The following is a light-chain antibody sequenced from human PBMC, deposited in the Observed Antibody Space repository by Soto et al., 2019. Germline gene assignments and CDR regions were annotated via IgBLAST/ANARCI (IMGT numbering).Light chain of an antibody. Sequence: EIVLTQSPGTLSLSPGERATLSCRASQSVSSSYLAWYQQKPGQAPRLLIYGASSRATGIPDRFRGSGSGTDFTLTISRLEPEDFAVYYCQQYSSSRTFGQGTKVEIK. CDR3: QQYSSSRT. J-gene: IGKJ1*01. CDR2: GAS. CDR1: QSVSSSY. V-gene: IGKV3-20*01.